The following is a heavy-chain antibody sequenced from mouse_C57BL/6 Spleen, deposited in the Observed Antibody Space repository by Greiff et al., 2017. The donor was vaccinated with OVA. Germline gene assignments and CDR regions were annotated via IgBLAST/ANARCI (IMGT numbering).Heavy chain of an antibody. CDR3: ARYDYDGDLYAMDY. V-gene: IGHV1-52*01. CDR2: IDPSDSET. J-gene: IGHJ4*01. CDR1: GYTFTSYW. D-gene: IGHD2-4*01. Sequence: QVQLQQPGAELVRPGSSVKLSCKASGYTFTSYWMHWVKQRPIQGLEWIGNIDPSDSETHYNQKFKDKATLTVDKSSSTAYMQLSSLTSEDSAVYYCARYDYDGDLYAMDYWGQGTSVTVSS.